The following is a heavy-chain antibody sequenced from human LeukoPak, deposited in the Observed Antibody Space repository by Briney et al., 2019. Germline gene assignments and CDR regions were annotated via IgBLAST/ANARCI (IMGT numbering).Heavy chain of an antibody. CDR2: IYDSGST. V-gene: IGHV4-39*02. CDR1: GGSIRSSYYY. J-gene: IGHJ3*02. Sequence: PSETLSLTCTVSGGSIRSSYYYWGWIRQPPGKGLEWIGSIYDSGSTYYNPSLKSRVTISVDTSKNQFSLKLNSVTAADTAVYYCAREGVVVTATTTDAFDIWGQGTMVTVSS. D-gene: IGHD2-21*02. CDR3: AREGVVVTATTTDAFDI.